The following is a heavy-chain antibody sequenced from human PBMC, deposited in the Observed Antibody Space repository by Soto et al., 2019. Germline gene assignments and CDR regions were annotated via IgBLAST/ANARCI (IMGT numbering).Heavy chain of an antibody. D-gene: IGHD2-15*01. J-gene: IGHJ4*02. V-gene: IGHV3-23*01. CDR3: AKKGYCSGGNCFNYHFDS. CDR1: GFTFSTYG. CDR2: ISAGGGST. Sequence: EVQVLESGGGLVQPGGSLRLSCAASGFTFSTYGMSWVRQAPGKGLEWVSFISAGGGSTYYPDSVKGRFTISRDNSKNTLYLQMNGLRAEDTAVYFCAKKGYCSGGNCFNYHFDSWGQGTLVTVSS.